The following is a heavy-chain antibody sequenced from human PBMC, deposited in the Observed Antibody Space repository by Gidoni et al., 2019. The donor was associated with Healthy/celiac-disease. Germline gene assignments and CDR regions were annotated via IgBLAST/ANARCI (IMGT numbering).Heavy chain of an antibody. V-gene: IGHV3-23*01. CDR1: GFTFSSYA. Sequence: EVQLLESGGGLVQPGGSLRLSCAASGFTFSSYAMSWVRQAPGKGLEWVSAISGSGGSTYYADSVKGRFTISRDNSKNTLYLQMNSLRAEDTAVYYCAKAPVAVVVAAKGLDYWGQGTLVTVSS. J-gene: IGHJ4*02. D-gene: IGHD2-15*01. CDR3: AKAPVAVVVAAKGLDY. CDR2: ISGSGGST.